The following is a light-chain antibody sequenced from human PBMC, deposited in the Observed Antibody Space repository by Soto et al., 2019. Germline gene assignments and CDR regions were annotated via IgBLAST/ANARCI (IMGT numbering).Light chain of an antibody. CDR3: QSYDSSLSAAYV. Sequence: QSVLTQPPSVSGAPGQRVTISCTGSSSNIGAGYDVNWYQQLPGATPKLLIYADTNRPSGVPDRFSGSKSGTSASLAITGLQAEDEADYYCQSYDSSLSAAYVFGTRTKVTVL. CDR2: ADT. J-gene: IGLJ1*01. V-gene: IGLV1-40*01. CDR1: SSNIGAGYD.